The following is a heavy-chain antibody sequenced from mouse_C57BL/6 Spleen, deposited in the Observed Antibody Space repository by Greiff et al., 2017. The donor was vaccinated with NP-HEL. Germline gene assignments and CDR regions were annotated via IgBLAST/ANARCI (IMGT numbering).Heavy chain of an antibody. CDR1: GFTFSDYG. Sequence: EVKVVESGGGLVKPGGSLKLSCAASGFTFSDYGMHWVRQAPEKGLEWVAYISSGSSTIYYADTVKGRFTISRDNAKNTLFLQMTSLRSEDTAMYYCARTGIYGYYYAMDYWGQGTSVTVSS. CDR2: ISSGSSTI. J-gene: IGHJ4*01. D-gene: IGHD2-12*01. CDR3: ARTGIYGYYYAMDY. V-gene: IGHV5-17*01.